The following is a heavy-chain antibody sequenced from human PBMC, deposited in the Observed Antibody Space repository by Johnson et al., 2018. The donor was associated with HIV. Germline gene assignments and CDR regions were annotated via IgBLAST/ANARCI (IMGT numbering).Heavy chain of an antibody. J-gene: IGHJ3*02. CDR2: IWYDGSNN. V-gene: IGHV3-30*04. Sequence: QVQLVESGGGVVRPGRSLRLSCAACEFTFSRFAMHWVRQAPGKGLEWVAVIWYDGSNNYYADSVKGRFTISRDNSKNTLYLQMSSLRAEDTAVYYCARGGIIHDAFDIWGQGTMVTVSS. D-gene: IGHD1-1*01. CDR1: EFTFSRFA. CDR3: ARGGIIHDAFDI.